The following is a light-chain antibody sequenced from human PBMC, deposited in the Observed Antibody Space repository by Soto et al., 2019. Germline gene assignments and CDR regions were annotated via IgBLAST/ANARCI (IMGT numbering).Light chain of an antibody. CDR2: AAS. CDR3: QQAHSLPT. V-gene: IGKV1-12*01. J-gene: IGKJ4*01. Sequence: DILMTQSPSSVSASVGDRVTITCRASQDISSWLAWFQQKPGEAPKLLIYAASSLQSGVPSRCSGSGSGTDFTLTISSLPPEDFASYYFQQAHSLPTFGGGTKVEIK. CDR1: QDISSW.